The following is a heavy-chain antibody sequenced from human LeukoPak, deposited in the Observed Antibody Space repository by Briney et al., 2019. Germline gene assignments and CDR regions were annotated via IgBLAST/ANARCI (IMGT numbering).Heavy chain of an antibody. CDR2: ISSSSSTI. J-gene: IGHJ6*02. CDR1: GFTFSSYS. Sequence: PGGSLRLSCAASGFTFSSYSMNWVRQAPGKGLEWVSYISSSSSTIYYADSVKGRFTISRDNAKNSLYLQMNSLRAEDTAVYYCARAPLYGMDVWGQGTRSPSP. V-gene: IGHV3-48*04. CDR3: ARAPLYGMDV.